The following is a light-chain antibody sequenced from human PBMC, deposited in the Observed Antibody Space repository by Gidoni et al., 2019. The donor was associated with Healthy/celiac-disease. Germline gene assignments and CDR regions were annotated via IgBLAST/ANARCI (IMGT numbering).Light chain of an antibody. J-gene: IGLJ3*02. Sequence: QSVLTQPSSASGTPWQRVTISCSGRSSNIGSNTVNWYQQLPGTAPKLLIYSNNQRPSGVPDRFSGSKSGTSASLAISGLQSEDEADYYCAAWDDSLNGWVFGGGTKLTVL. V-gene: IGLV1-44*01. CDR1: SSNIGSNT. CDR3: AAWDDSLNGWV. CDR2: SNN.